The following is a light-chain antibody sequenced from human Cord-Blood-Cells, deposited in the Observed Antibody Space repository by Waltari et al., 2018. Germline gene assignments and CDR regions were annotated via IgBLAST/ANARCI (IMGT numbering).Light chain of an antibody. V-gene: IGLV2-8*01. J-gene: IGLJ1*01. Sequence: QSALTQPPSASGSPGQSVTISCTGTSSDVGGYNYVSWYQQHPGKAPNLMIYEVSKRPSGVPERFAGAKSGNTASLTVSGLQAEDEADYYCSSYAGSNNLVFGTGTKVTVL. CDR3: SSYAGSNNLV. CDR2: EVS. CDR1: SSDVGGYNY.